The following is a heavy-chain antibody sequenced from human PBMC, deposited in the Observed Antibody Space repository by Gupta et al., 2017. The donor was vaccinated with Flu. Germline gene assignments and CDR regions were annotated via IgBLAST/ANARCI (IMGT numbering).Heavy chain of an antibody. V-gene: IGHV3-23*01. D-gene: IGHD3-16*01. Sequence: EVQLLESGGGLVQPWGSLRLTCTTSGFTFKNNAMSWVRQFPGRGLEWVASVRGSGGSTYVADSGKGRFTVSRDNSKNTVYLAMDRLKEEETAVYYCAKMRGEDDLSDYYFDDWGQGILVTVSS. CDR2: VRGSGGST. J-gene: IGHJ4*02. CDR1: GFTFKNNA. CDR3: AKMRGEDDLSDYYFDD.